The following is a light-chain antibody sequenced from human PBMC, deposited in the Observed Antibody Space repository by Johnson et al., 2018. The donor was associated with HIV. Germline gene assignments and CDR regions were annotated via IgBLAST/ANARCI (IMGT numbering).Light chain of an antibody. V-gene: IGLV1-51*02. CDR1: SYNIGNNL. CDR2: ENN. CDR3: ESWDSSLSTGSDV. Sequence: QSVLTQPPSVSAAPGQKVTISCSGSSYNIGNNLVSWYQQLPGTAPKLLIYENNKRPSGIPDRFSGSKSGTSATLDITGLQTGDDGDYYCESWDSSLSTGSDVFGTGTKVTVL. J-gene: IGLJ1*01.